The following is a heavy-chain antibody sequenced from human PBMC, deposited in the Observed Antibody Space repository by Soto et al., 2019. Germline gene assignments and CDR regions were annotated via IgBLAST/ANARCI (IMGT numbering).Heavy chain of an antibody. D-gene: IGHD5-12*01. CDR2: IYYSGST. J-gene: IGHJ6*03. Sequence: SETLSLTCTVSGGSISSYYWSWIRQPPGKGLEWIGYIYYSGSTNYNPSLKSRVTISVDTSKNQFSLKLSSVTAADTAVYYCAREYSGYDWRYYYYMDVWGKGTTVTVSS. V-gene: IGHV4-59*01. CDR1: GGSISSYY. CDR3: AREYSGYDWRYYYYMDV.